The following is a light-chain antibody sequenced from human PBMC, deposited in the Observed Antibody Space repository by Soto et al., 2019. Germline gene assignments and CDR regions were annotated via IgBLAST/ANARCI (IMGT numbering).Light chain of an antibody. CDR1: QSVRDSH. Sequence: EIVLTQSPGTLSLSPGERATLSCRASQSVRDSHLAWYQQKPGQAPSLLIYETSSRATGIPDRFRGSGSGTEFALTITRVEPEDVAMYFCQQYGSSPGTLGQGNKVEI. CDR3: QQYGSSPGT. V-gene: IGKV3-20*01. J-gene: IGKJ1*01. CDR2: ETS.